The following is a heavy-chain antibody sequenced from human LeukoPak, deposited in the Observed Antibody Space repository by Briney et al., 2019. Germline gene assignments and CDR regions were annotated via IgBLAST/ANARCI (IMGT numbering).Heavy chain of an antibody. CDR3: ARDHTRSRFSRFYFDY. V-gene: IGHV1-2*02. Sequence: ASVKVSCKASGYTSTDYYLHWVRQAPGQGLEWLGWINPNSGGTNYAQKFQGRVTMTWDTSIGTGYMELSRLISDDTAVYYCARDHTRSRFSRFYFDYWGQGTLVTVSS. D-gene: IGHD2-2*01. CDR2: INPNSGGT. CDR1: GYTSTDYY. J-gene: IGHJ4*02.